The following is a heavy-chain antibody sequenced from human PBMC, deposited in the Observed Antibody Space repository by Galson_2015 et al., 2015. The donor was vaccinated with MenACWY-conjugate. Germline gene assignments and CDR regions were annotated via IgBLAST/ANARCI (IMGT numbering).Heavy chain of an antibody. D-gene: IGHD3-22*01. J-gene: IGHJ4*02. CDR1: GGSISSNSYH. Sequence: ETLSLTCTVSGGSISSNSYHWGWIPQPPGKGLEWIGKISDTGSTHYNPSLKSRLTISVDTSKNHLSLRLSSVTAADTAVYYCARNYYDGSGYFYWGQGTLVTVSP. V-gene: IGHV4-39*01. CDR3: ARNYYDGSGYFY. CDR2: ISDTGST.